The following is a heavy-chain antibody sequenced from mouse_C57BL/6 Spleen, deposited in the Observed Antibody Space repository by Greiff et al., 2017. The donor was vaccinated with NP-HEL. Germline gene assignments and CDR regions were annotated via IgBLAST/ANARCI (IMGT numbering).Heavy chain of an antibody. J-gene: IGHJ3*01. V-gene: IGHV1-81*01. CDR3: ARELDDYGDWFAY. D-gene: IGHD2-4*01. CDR2: IYPRSGNT. Sequence: QVQLQQSGAELARPGASVKLSCKASGYTFTSYGISWVKQRTGQGLEWIGEIYPRSGNTYYNEKFKGKATLTADKSSSTAYMELRSLTSEDSAVYFCARELDDYGDWFAYWGQGTLVTVSA. CDR1: GYTFTSYG.